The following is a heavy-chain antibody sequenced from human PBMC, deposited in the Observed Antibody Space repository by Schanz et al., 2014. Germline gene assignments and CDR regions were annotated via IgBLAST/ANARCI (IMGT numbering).Heavy chain of an antibody. Sequence: EVQLVESGGGLVQPGGSLRLSCASSGFSFTTYAMSWVRQAPGKGLEWVSSINTGGDSTYYADSVKGRFTISRDNSKNTVYLQMNSLRPGDTAVYYCARESSNDIVLVPGAVFDHWGQGILVTVSS. CDR3: ARESSNDIVLVPGAVFDH. CDR2: INTGGDST. J-gene: IGHJ4*02. V-gene: IGHV3-23*04. CDR1: GFSFTTYA. D-gene: IGHD2-2*01.